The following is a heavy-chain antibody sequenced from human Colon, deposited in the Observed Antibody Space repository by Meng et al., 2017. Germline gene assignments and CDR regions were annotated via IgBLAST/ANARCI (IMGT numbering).Heavy chain of an antibody. CDR2: ISQSGSS. D-gene: IGHD1-26*01. J-gene: IGHJ1*01. Sequence: QVHLQESGPGLLKPSGTLSLTCAVSGGSISSTNWWSWIRQPPGKGLEWIGEISQSGSSNYNPSLKSRVTMSLDKFKNHFFLNLSSVSAADTAVYYCAREDGSIGFTPAGQWGQGTLVTVSS. CDR1: GGSISSTNW. V-gene: IGHV4-4*02. CDR3: AREDGSIGFTPAGQ.